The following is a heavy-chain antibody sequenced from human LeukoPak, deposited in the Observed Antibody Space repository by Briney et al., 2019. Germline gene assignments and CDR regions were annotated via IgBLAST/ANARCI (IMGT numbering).Heavy chain of an antibody. V-gene: IGHV4-59*01. CDR3: ARAPMVRDGRYYYMDV. CDR1: GGSINNYY. Sequence: SETLSLTCTVSGGSINNYYWSWIRQPPGKGLEWIGYIYYSGGTNYNPSLKSRVTISVDTSKNQFSLKLSSVTAADTAVYYCARAPMVRDGRYYYMDVWGKGTTVTISS. J-gene: IGHJ6*03. CDR2: IYYSGGT. D-gene: IGHD3-10*01.